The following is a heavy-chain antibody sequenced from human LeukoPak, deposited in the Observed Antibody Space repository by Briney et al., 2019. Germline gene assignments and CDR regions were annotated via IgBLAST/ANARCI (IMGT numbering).Heavy chain of an antibody. CDR3: ARIPAAGLPLYCYGMDV. J-gene: IGHJ6*02. CDR2: INHSGST. CDR1: GGSFSGYY. Sequence: SETLSLTCAVYGGSFSGYYWSWIRQPPGKGLEWIGEINHSGSTNYDPSLKSRVTISVDTSKNQFSLKLSSVTAADTAVYYCARIPAAGLPLYCYGMDVWGQGTTVTVSS. V-gene: IGHV4-34*01. D-gene: IGHD6-13*01.